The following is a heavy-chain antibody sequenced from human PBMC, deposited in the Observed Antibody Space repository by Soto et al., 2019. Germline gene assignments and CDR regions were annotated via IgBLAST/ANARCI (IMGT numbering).Heavy chain of an antibody. CDR2: IWYDGSNK. D-gene: IGHD6-19*01. V-gene: IGHV3-33*01. J-gene: IGHJ5*02. CDR1: GFTFSNYG. Sequence: QVQLVESGGGVVQPGRSLRLSCVASGFTFSNYGIHWVRQAPGKGLEWLAIIWYDGSNKYYTDSVKGRFTISRDNSKNTVQLQMNSLRDEDTAVYYCARDPDAFNSGRGLEPWGRGTLVTVSS. CDR3: ARDPDAFNSGRGLEP.